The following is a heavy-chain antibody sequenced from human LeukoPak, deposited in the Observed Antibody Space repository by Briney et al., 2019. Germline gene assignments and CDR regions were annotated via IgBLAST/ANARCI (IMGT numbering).Heavy chain of an antibody. CDR1: GFTFSSYW. CDR3: ARDLSGVTGYTYGRGIDY. V-gene: IGHV3-7*01. J-gene: IGHJ4*02. Sequence: GSLRLSCAASGFTFSSYWMSWVRPAPRKGLEWVVNIKQDGSEKYYVDSVKGRFTISRDNAKNSLYLQMNSLRAEDTAVYYCARDLSGVTGYTYGRGIDYWGQGTLVTVSS. CDR2: IKQDGSEK. D-gene: IGHD5-18*01.